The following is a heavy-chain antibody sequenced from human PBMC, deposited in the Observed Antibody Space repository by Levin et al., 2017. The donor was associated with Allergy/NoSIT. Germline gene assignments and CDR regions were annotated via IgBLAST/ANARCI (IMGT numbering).Heavy chain of an antibody. CDR3: ARIGILTGYRDY. CDR2: ISSSSSYI. V-gene: IGHV3-21*01. Sequence: GGSLRLSCAASGFTFSSYNMNWVRQAPGKGLEWVSSISSSSSYIYYADSLKGRFTISRDNAKNSLYLQMNSMRAEDTAVYYCARIGILTGYRDYWGQGTLVTVSS. CDR1: GFTFSSYN. J-gene: IGHJ4*02. D-gene: IGHD3-9*01.